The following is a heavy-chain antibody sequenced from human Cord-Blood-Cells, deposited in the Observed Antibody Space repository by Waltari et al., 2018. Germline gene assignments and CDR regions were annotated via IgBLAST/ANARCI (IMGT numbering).Heavy chain of an antibody. V-gene: IGHV4-34*01. D-gene: IGHD2-15*01. CDR3: ARGNCSGGSCSNWFDP. Sequence: QVQLQQRGAGLLVPSETLSLTCAVYVGSFVGHYWSWIRQPLGEGLEWIGEINHSGSTNCNPSLKRRVTISVDTSKNQFSLKLSSVTAADTAVYYCARGNCSGGSCSNWFDPWGQGTLVTVSS. CDR1: VGSFVGHY. J-gene: IGHJ5*02. CDR2: INHSGST.